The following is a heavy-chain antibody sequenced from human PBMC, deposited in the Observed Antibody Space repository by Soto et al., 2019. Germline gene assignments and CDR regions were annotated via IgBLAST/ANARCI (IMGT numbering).Heavy chain of an antibody. Sequence: KVSCKASGYTFADYYLHWVRQAPGQGLEWMGWINPNVGGTNYARKFQGRLTMTRDTSISTVYMKLTTLGPNDTAIYYCARGGREVPRIPYDTWGQGTLVTVSS. CDR2: INPNVGGT. CDR1: GYTFADYY. CDR3: ARGGREVPRIPYDT. J-gene: IGHJ5*02. V-gene: IGHV1-2*02. D-gene: IGHD3-16*01.